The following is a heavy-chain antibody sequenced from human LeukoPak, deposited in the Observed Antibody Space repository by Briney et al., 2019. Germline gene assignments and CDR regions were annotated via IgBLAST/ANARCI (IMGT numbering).Heavy chain of an antibody. CDR2: INPNSGDT. D-gene: IGHD2-2*01. J-gene: IGHJ5*02. V-gene: IGHV1-2*02. CDR1: GYIFTGYY. CDR3: AREYQERGFDP. Sequence: ASVKVSCKASGYIFTGYYMHWVRQAPGQGLEWMGWINPNSGDTNYAQKFQGRVTMTRDTSISTAYMELSRLRSDDTAVYYCAREYQERGFDPWGQGTLVTVSS.